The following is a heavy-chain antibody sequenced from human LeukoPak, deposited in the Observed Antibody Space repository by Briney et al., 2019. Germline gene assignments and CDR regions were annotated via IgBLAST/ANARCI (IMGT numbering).Heavy chain of an antibody. Sequence: GGSLRLSCAASGFTFDDYGMSWVRQAPGKGLEWVSGINWNGGSTGYADSVKGRFTISGDNAKNSLYLQMNSLRAEDTALYYCARGRYCSSTSCYAIFDYWGQGTLVTVSS. V-gene: IGHV3-20*04. CDR1: GFTFDDYG. CDR3: ARGRYCSSTSCYAIFDY. J-gene: IGHJ4*02. CDR2: INWNGGST. D-gene: IGHD2-2*01.